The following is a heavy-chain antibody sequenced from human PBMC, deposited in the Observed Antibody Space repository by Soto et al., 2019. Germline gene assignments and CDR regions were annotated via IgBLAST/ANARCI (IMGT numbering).Heavy chain of an antibody. J-gene: IGHJ1*01. CDR3: ASHNCGGDCYSRYFQH. Sequence: SETLSLTCNVSGVSVRGYYWSWIRQPPGKGPEWIGYIYYSGSTNYNPSLKSRVTISVDTSKNQFSLKLTSVTAADTAMYFCASHNCGGDCYSRYFQHWGQGTLVTVSS. D-gene: IGHD2-21*02. V-gene: IGHV4-59*02. CDR1: GVSVRGYY. CDR2: IYYSGST.